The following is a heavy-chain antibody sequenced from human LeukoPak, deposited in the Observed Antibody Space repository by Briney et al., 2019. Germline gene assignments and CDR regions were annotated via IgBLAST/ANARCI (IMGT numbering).Heavy chain of an antibody. D-gene: IGHD4-17*01. CDR3: ARNPVTTKYFDY. V-gene: IGHV1-46*01. CDR2: INLSGGTT. CDR1: EYTFSSYY. Sequence: ASVKVSCKASEYTFSSYYMHWVRQGPGQGLEWMGVINLSGGTTSYAQKFQGRVTMTRDTSTRTVYMELSSLRSEDTAVYYCARNPVTTKYFDYWGQGTLVTVSS. J-gene: IGHJ4*02.